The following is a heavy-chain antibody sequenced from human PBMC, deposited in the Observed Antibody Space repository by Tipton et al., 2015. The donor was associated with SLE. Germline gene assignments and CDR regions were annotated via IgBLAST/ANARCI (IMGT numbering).Heavy chain of an antibody. V-gene: IGHV4-39*07. CDR3: ARLRVISYYFDY. D-gene: IGHD2-21*01. CDR2: IYYSGST. CDR1: GGSISSSSYY. J-gene: IGHJ4*02. Sequence: LRLSCTVSGGSISSSSYYWGWIRQPPGKGLEWIGSIYYSGSTYYSPSLKSRVTISVDTSKNQFSLKLSPVTAADTAVYYCARLRVISYYFDYWGQGTLVTVSS.